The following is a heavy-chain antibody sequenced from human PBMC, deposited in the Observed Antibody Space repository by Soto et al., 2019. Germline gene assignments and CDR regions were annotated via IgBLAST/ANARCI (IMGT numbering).Heavy chain of an antibody. CDR3: ARDSYVDVLLCFGELSPFDY. V-gene: IGHV1-18*04. CDR1: GYTFTSYG. J-gene: IGHJ4*02. CDR2: ISAYNGNT. Sequence: ASVKVSCKASGYTFTSYGISWVRQAPGQGLEWMGWISAYNGNTNYAQKLQGRVTMTTDTSTSTAYMELRSLRSDDTAVYYCARDSYVDVLLCFGELSPFDYWGQGTPVTVSS. D-gene: IGHD3-10*01.